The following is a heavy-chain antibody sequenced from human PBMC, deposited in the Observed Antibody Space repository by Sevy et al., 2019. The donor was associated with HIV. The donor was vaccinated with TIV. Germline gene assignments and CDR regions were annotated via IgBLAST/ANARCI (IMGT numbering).Heavy chain of an antibody. CDR3: ARDVGGRLAHDGFDV. CDR1: GGPINTYY. D-gene: IGHD2-15*01. V-gene: IGHV4-59*01. CDR2: IYYSGSI. Sequence: SETLSLTCTVSGGPINTYYWSWIRQPPGKGLEWIGYIYYSGSINYNPSLKSRVTISVDTSKNQFSLKMSSVTAADTAVYYCARDVGGRLAHDGFDVWGQGTMVTVSS. J-gene: IGHJ3*01.